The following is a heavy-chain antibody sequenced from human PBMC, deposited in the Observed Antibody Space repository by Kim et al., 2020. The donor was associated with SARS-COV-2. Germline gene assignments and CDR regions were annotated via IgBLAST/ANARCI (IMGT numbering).Heavy chain of an antibody. D-gene: IGHD1-26*01. V-gene: IGHV3-74*01. CDR3: TTVFDY. CDR2: IDHVGSGT. Sequence: GGSLRLSCAVSGFSMSSYWMHWVRQVPGKGLEWVSRIDHVGSGTSYADSVKGRFTISRDDAQNTVYLQLNSLRAEDTAIYYCTTVFDYWGQGSLVTVSP. J-gene: IGHJ4*02. CDR1: GFSMSSYW.